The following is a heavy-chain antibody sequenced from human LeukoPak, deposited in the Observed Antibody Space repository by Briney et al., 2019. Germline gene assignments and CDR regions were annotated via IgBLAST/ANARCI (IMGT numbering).Heavy chain of an antibody. CDR2: IRSKAYGGTT. Sequence: GGTLRLSCTASGFTFGDYALSWFRQAPGKGLEWVGFIRSKAYGGTTEYAASVKGRFTISREDSKSIAYLQMTSLKTEDTAVYYCTRDVTGTTGTYYYYYMDVWGKGTTGTVSS. CDR1: GFTFGDYA. CDR3: TRDVTGTTGTYYYYYMDV. V-gene: IGHV3-49*03. J-gene: IGHJ6*03. D-gene: IGHD1-14*01.